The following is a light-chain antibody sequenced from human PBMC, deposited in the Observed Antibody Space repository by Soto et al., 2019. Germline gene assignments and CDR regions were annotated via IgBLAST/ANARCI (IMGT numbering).Light chain of an antibody. J-gene: IGLJ1*01. V-gene: IGLV1-40*01. CDR3: QSYDRSLSGGV. Sequence: QSALTQPPSVSGAPGQRVTISCTGSSSNIGAGYDVHWYQQLPGTAPKLLIYDNTNRPSGVPDRFSGSKSGTSASLAITGLQAEDEADYYCQSYDRSLSGGVFGPGTKVTVL. CDR1: SSNIGAGYD. CDR2: DNT.